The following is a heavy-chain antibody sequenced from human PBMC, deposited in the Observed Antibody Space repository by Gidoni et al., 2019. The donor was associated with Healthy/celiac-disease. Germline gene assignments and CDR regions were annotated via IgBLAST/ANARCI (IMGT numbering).Heavy chain of an antibody. CDR3: ATAYCGGDCYPPAGFDY. CDR2: IYYSGST. V-gene: IGHV4-30-4*01. Sequence: QVQLQESGPGLVKPSQTLSLTCTVSGGSISSGAYYWSWIRQPPGKGLELIGYIYYSGSTYYNPSLKSRVTISVDTSKNQFSLKLSSVTAADTAVYYCATAYCGGDCYPPAGFDYWGQGTLVTVSS. D-gene: IGHD2-21*02. J-gene: IGHJ4*02. CDR1: GGSISSGAYY.